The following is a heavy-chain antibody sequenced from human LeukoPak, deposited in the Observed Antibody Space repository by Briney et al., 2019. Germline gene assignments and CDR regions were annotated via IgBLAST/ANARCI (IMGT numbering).Heavy chain of an antibody. D-gene: IGHD3-3*01. CDR3: ARGTDYDFWSGYSADTHYYFDY. Sequence: SETLSLTCAVSGGSISSSNWWSWVRQPPGKGLEWIGEIYHSGSTNYNPSLKSRVTIPVDTSKNQFSLKLSSVTAADTAVYYCARGTDYDFWSGYSADTHYYFDYWGQGTLVTVSS. CDR2: IYHSGST. V-gene: IGHV4-4*02. CDR1: GGSISSSNW. J-gene: IGHJ4*02.